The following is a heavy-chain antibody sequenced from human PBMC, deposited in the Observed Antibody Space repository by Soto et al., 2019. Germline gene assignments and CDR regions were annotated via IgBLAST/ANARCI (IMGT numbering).Heavy chain of an antibody. CDR1: GYTFTSYG. J-gene: IGHJ4*02. CDR3: ARAHVLLWFGESPPFDY. D-gene: IGHD3-10*01. Sequence: QVQLVQSGAEVKKPGASVKVSCKASGYTFTSYGISWVRQAPGQGLEWMGWISAYNGNTNYAQKLQGRVTMTTDTTTSTADMEQRSLRSDDTAVYYCARAHVLLWFGESPPFDYWGQGTLVTVSS. CDR2: ISAYNGNT. V-gene: IGHV1-18*01.